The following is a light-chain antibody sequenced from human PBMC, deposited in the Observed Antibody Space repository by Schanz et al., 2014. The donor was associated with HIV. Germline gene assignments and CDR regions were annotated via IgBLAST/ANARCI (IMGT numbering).Light chain of an antibody. V-gene: IGKV1-5*01. CDR3: QQLHTYPLT. CDR1: QSISTW. J-gene: IGKJ4*01. Sequence: DIQMTQSPSTLSASVGDRLTITCRASQSISTWLAWYQQKPGTAPKLLIYAASTLQGGVPSRFSGGGSGTDFTLTISSLQPEDFATYYCQQLHTYPLTFGGGTKVEIK. CDR2: AAS.